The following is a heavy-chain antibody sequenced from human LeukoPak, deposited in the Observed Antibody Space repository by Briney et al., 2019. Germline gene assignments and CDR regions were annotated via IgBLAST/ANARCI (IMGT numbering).Heavy chain of an antibody. V-gene: IGHV3-66*01. CDR1: GFTASSNY. J-gene: IGHJ4*02. Sequence: GGSLSLSCAASGFTASSNYMSWVRQAPGKGLEWVSTIYSGGSTYYADSVKGRFTISRDNSKNTLYLQMNSLRAEDTAVYYCAKDTSSGNFDYWGQGTLVTVSS. D-gene: IGHD3-22*01. CDR3: AKDTSSGNFDY. CDR2: IYSGGST.